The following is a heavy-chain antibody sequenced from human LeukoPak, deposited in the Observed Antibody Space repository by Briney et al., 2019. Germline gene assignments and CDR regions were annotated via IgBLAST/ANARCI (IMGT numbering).Heavy chain of an antibody. Sequence: SETLSLACTVSGGSISSSSYYWGWIRQPPGKGLEWIGSIYYSGSTYYNPSLKSRVTISVDTSKNQFSLKLSSVTAADTAVYYCAREPNTGSWFDPWGQGTLVTVSS. V-gene: IGHV4-39*07. CDR2: IYYSGST. J-gene: IGHJ5*02. CDR1: GGSISSSSYY. CDR3: AREPNTGSWFDP. D-gene: IGHD5-18*01.